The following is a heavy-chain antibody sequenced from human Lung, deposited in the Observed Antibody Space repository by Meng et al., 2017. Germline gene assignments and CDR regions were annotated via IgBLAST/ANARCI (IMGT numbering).Heavy chain of an antibody. D-gene: IGHD3-10*01. CDR1: DYIFTGYG. Sequence: QVQPVQSGPEVKKPGASGKVSCKASDYIFTGYGVSWVRQAPGQGLEWMAWLGAHDGDTSHAPKFQGRVTVSADRPTATAYMELRSLRSDDTAVYYCARGTPGRSYSDYWGQGTLVTVSS. V-gene: IGHV1-18*01. CDR2: LGAHDGDT. CDR3: ARGTPGRSYSDY. J-gene: IGHJ4*02.